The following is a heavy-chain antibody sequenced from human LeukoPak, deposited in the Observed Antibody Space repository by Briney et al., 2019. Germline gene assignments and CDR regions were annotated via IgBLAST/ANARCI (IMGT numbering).Heavy chain of an antibody. CDR3: ARASPAFDY. CDR2: ISSSSSYT. Sequence: GGSLRLSCAASGFTFSDYYMGWIRQAPGKGLEWVSYISSSSSYTNHADSVKGRFTISRDNAKNSLYLQMNSLRAEDTAVYYCARASPAFDYWGQGTLVTVSS. D-gene: IGHD2-2*01. V-gene: IGHV3-11*05. J-gene: IGHJ4*02. CDR1: GFTFSDYY.